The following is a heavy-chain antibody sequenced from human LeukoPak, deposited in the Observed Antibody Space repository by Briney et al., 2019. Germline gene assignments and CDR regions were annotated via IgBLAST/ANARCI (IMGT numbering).Heavy chain of an antibody. CDR3: GRGIGMSGYNSHYYYMDV. CDR1: GGSISSYY. J-gene: IGHJ6*03. D-gene: IGHD3-3*01. CDR2: IYHSGST. Sequence: SETLSLTCTVSGGSISSYYWGWIRQPPGKGREWSGSIYHSGSTYYNTSLKSLVTISEDTSNNHFSLKLSSVTAAHTAVYYGGRGIGMSGYNSHYYYMDVWGKGTTVTVSS. V-gene: IGHV4-38-2*02.